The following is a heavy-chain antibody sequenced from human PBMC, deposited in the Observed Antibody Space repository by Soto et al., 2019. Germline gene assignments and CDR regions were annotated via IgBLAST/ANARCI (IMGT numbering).Heavy chain of an antibody. V-gene: IGHV4-31*03. Sequence: SETLSLTCTVSGGSISSGGYYWSWTRQHPGKGLEWIGYIYYSGSTYYNPSLKSRVTISVDTSKNQFSLKLSSVTAADTAVYYCAREGNPTTVTTFYWFDPWGQGTLVTVSS. CDR3: AREGNPTTVTTFYWFDP. D-gene: IGHD4-4*01. CDR2: IYYSGST. J-gene: IGHJ5*02. CDR1: GGSISSGGYY.